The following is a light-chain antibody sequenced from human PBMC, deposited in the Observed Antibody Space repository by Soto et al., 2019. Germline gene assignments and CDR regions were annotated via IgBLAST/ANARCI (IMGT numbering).Light chain of an antibody. V-gene: IGLV2-23*02. J-gene: IGLJ1*01. Sequence: QSALTQPASVSGSPGQSITISCTGTISDVGSHNLVSWYQQHPGKAPKLIIYEVSERPSGVSSRFSGSKSGNTASLTVSGLQPDDEADYHCCSFAGSNPFPYVFGTGTKVTVL. CDR2: EVS. CDR1: ISDVGSHNL. CDR3: CSFAGSNPFPYV.